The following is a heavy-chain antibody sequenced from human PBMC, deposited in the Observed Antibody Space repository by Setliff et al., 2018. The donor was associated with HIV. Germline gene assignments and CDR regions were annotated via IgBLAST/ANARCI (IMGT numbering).Heavy chain of an antibody. CDR2: TYFRSKWYF. V-gene: IGHV6-1*01. D-gene: IGHD5-12*01. J-gene: IGHJ4*02. CDR1: GDSVSSNNAA. Sequence: SQTLSLTCAISGDSVSSNNAAWNWIRQSPLRGLEWLGRTYFRSKWYFDYAVSVKSRIIINPDTSKNQFSLHLNSVTPEDTAVYYCARDPPGSGFHLDYWGQGTPVTVSS. CDR3: ARDPPGSGFHLDY.